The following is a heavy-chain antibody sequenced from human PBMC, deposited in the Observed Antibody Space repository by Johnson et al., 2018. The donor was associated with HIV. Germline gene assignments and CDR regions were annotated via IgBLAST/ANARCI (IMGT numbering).Heavy chain of an antibody. CDR2: INSDGSST. CDR3: AKDIGVWDSSGLALDAFDI. Sequence: VQLVESGGGLVQPGGSLILSCAASGFTFSSYWMHWVRQAPGKGLVWVSRINSDGSSTSYADYVRGRFTIARDNAKNSLYLQMNSLRAEDTALYYCAKDIGVWDSSGLALDAFDIWGQGTMVTVSS. CDR1: GFTFSSYW. J-gene: IGHJ3*02. D-gene: IGHD3-22*01. V-gene: IGHV3-74*01.